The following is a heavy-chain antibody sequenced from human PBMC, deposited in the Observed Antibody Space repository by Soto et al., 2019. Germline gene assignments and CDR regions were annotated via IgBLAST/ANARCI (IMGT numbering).Heavy chain of an antibody. CDR1: GFTFSDYA. D-gene: IGHD3-22*01. CDR2: ISGSGDST. J-gene: IGHJ4*02. Sequence: DVQLLESGGGLIQPGGSLRLSCAASGFTFSDYAMSWVRQPPGKGLEWVSAISGSGDSTYCADSVRGRCTISRDNPKNTLFLQMNSLRGEDSAIYFCARFYYSAGSGYFSGHWGQGAQVTVSS. V-gene: IGHV3-23*01. CDR3: ARFYYSAGSGYFSGH.